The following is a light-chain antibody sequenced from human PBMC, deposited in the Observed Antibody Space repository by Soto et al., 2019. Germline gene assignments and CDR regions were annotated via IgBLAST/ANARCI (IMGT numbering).Light chain of an antibody. V-gene: IGKV1-39*01. CDR2: AAS. J-gene: IGKJ1*01. CDR1: QSISSY. CDR3: QQSYSNPPWT. Sequence: DIQMTQSPSSLSASVGDRVTITCRASQSISSYLNWYLQKPVNVPMLLIYAASSLHSGVPSRFSGSGSGTDFTLTISSLQPEDFATYYCQQSYSNPPWTFGQGTKVDIK.